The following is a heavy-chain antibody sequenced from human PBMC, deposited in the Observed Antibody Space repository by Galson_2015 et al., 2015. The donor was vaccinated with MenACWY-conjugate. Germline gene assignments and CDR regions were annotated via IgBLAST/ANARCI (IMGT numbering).Heavy chain of an antibody. CDR3: ARDNVSSGLELDI. J-gene: IGHJ3*02. CDR2: IIPILGIA. CDR1: GGTFSSYA. V-gene: IGHV1-69*04. Sequence: SVKVSCKASGGTFSSYAISWVRQAPGQGLEWMGRIIPILGIANYAQKFQGRVTITADKSTSTAYMELSSLRSEDTAVYYCARDNVSSGLELDIWGQGTMVTVSS. D-gene: IGHD3-3*01.